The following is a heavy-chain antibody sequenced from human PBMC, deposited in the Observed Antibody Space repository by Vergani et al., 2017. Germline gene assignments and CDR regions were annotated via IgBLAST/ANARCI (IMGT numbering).Heavy chain of an antibody. Sequence: EVQLVQSGAELNKPGESLKISCKGSGYSFTSYWIGWVRQMPGKGLEWMGIIYPGDSDTRYSPSFQGQVTISADKSISTAYLQWSSLKASDTAMYYCARHGKGVVIAPMEIDYWGQGTLVTVSA. V-gene: IGHV5-51*01. D-gene: IGHD2-21*01. J-gene: IGHJ4*02. CDR2: IYPGDSDT. CDR1: GYSFTSYW. CDR3: ARHGKGVVIAPMEIDY.